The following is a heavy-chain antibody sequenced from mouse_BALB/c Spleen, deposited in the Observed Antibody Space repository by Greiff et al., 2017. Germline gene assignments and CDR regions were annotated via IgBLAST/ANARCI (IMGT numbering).Heavy chain of an antibody. Sequence: EVQRVESGGGLVQPGGSLKLSCAASGFTFSSYGMSWVRQTPDKRLELVATINSNGGSTYYPDSVKGRFTISRDNAKNTLYLQMSSLKSEDTAMYYCARDPHYSFYAMDYWGQGTSVTVSS. CDR1: GFTFSSYG. CDR2: INSNGGST. J-gene: IGHJ4*01. D-gene: IGHD1-1*02. V-gene: IGHV5-6-3*01. CDR3: ARDPHYSFYAMDY.